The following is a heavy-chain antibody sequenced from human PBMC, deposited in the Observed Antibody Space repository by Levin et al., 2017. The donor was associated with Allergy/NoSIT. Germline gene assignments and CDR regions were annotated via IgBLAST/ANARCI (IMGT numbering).Heavy chain of an antibody. Sequence: GGSLRLSCAASGFTFSSYWMSWVRQAPGKGLEWVANIKQDGSEKYYVDSVRGRFTISRDNAKNSLYLQMNSLRAEDTAVYYCAKRGTRLGTPFDYWGQGTLVTVSS. V-gene: IGHV3-7*02. CDR1: GFTFSSYW. CDR2: IKQDGSEK. CDR3: AKRGTRLGTPFDY. D-gene: IGHD1-14*01. J-gene: IGHJ4*02.